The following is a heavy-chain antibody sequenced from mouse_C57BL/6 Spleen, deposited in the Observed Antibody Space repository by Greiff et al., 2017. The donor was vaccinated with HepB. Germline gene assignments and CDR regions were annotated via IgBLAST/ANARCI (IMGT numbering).Heavy chain of an antibody. V-gene: IGHV7-3*01. J-gene: IGHJ2*01. D-gene: IGHD1-1*01. Sequence: EVQVVESGGGLVQPGGSLSLSCAASGFTFTDYYMSWVRQPPGKALEWLGFIRNKANGYTTEYSASVKGRFTISRDNSQSILYLQMNALRAEDSATYYCARYRYYGSSPDYWGQGTTLTVSS. CDR1: GFTFTDYY. CDR3: ARYRYYGSSPDY. CDR2: IRNKANGYTT.